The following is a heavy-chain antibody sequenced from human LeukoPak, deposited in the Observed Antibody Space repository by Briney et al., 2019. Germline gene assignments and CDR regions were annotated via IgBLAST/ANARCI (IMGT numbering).Heavy chain of an antibody. CDR3: ADYGVSGVRNNFY. Sequence: GGSLRLSCAASGLAFSSYAMCWVRQAPGKGLEWVSTISVASNTFYADSVKGRFTISRDNSRNTVYLQMTSLRADDTAVYYCADYGVSGVRNNFYWGQGTLVTVSS. V-gene: IGHV3-23*01. CDR2: ISVASNT. D-gene: IGHD3-3*01. J-gene: IGHJ4*02. CDR1: GLAFSSYA.